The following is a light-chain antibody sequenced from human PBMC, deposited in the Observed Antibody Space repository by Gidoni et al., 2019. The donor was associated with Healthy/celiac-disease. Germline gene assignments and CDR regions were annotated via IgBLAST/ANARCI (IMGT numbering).Light chain of an antibody. CDR3: QQYGGSPWT. J-gene: IGKJ1*01. CDR2: AAS. CDR1: QSVSSNY. V-gene: IGKV3-20*01. Sequence: EIVLTQSPGTLSLSPGERATLPCRASQSVSSNYLGWYQQKPGQAPRLLIYAASSRATGIPDRFSGSGSGTDFTLTISRLEPEDFAVYYCQQYGGSPWTFGQGTKVEIK.